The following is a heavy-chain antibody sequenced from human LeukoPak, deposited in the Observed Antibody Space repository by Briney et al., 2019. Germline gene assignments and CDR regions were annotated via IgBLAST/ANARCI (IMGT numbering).Heavy chain of an antibody. Sequence: SETLSLTCTVSGGSISSSSYYWSWIRQPAGKGLEWIGRIYTSGSTNYNPSLKSRVTMSVDTSKNQFSLKLSSVTAADTAVYYCARESSGSYSGGFDYWGQGTLVTVSS. D-gene: IGHD1-26*01. V-gene: IGHV4-61*02. J-gene: IGHJ4*02. CDR2: IYTSGST. CDR3: ARESSGSYSGGFDY. CDR1: GGSISSSSYY.